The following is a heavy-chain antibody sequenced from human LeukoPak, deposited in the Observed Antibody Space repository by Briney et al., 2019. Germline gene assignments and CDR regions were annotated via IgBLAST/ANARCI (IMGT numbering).Heavy chain of an antibody. CDR3: ARDKVVGATFLDY. CDR1: GFTFSNYW. V-gene: IGHV3-7*01. Sequence: GGSLRLSCAASGFTFSNYWMTWVRQAPGKGLEWVANIKQDGTEIYYVDSVKGRFTISRDNAKNSLYLQMNSLRDEDTALYYCARDKVVGATFLDYWGQGTLVTVSS. J-gene: IGHJ4*02. CDR2: IKQDGTEI. D-gene: IGHD1-26*01.